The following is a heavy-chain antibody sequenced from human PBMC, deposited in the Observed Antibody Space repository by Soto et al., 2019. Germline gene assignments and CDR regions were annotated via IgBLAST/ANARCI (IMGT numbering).Heavy chain of an antibody. V-gene: IGHV1-46*01. J-gene: IGHJ4*02. CDR3: ARSAPYDY. Sequence: QVQLMQSGAEVKKPGASVRVSCKASGYTFTNYYVHWVRQAPGQGLEWMGFINPNGGSTTYAQKFQRRFTVTTDTSTRTVYLQLSSLRSEDTAVFYCARSAPYDYWGQGTLVTGSS. CDR2: INPNGGST. CDR1: GYTFTNYY.